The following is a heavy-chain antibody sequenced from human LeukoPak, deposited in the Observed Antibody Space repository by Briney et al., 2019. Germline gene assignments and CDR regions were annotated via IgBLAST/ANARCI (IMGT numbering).Heavy chain of an antibody. CDR3: ARRHKVITMVRGVLTYYYYGMDV. Sequence: GRSLRLSCAASGFTFSSYGMHWVRQAPGKGLEWVAVIWYDGSNKYYADSVKGRFTISGDNSKNTLYLQMNSLRAEDTAVYYCARRHKVITMVRGVLTYYYYGMDVWGKGTTVTVSS. V-gene: IGHV3-33*01. D-gene: IGHD3-10*01. CDR2: IWYDGSNK. J-gene: IGHJ6*04. CDR1: GFTFSSYG.